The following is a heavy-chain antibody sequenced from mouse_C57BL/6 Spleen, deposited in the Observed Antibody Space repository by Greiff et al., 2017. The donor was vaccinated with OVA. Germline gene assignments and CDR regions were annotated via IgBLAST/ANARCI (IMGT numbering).Heavy chain of an antibody. CDR3: ARDYGKFDY. CDR1: GYSITSGYY. Sequence: DVKLQESGPGLVKPSQSLSLTCSVTGYSITSGYYWNCIRQFPGNKLEWMGYISYDGSNNYNPSLKNRISITRDTSKNQFFLKLNSVTTEDTATYYCARDYGKFDYWGQGTTLTVSS. D-gene: IGHD1-1*01. V-gene: IGHV3-6*01. CDR2: ISYDGSN. J-gene: IGHJ2*01.